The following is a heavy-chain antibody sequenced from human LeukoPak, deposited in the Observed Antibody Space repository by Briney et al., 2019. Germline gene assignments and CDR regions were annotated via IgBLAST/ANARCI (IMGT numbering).Heavy chain of an antibody. J-gene: IGHJ5*02. D-gene: IGHD3-16*01. Sequence: PGGSLRLSCAASGFTFSSYSIHWFRQAPGKGLEWVSAISGSGGSTYYADSVKGRFTISRDNANNLLYLQMNALRAEDTAVYYCARGGTPRVRVAINWFDPWGQGSLVTVSS. V-gene: IGHV3-21*04. CDR1: GFTFSSYS. CDR2: ISGSGGST. CDR3: ARGGTPRVRVAINWFDP.